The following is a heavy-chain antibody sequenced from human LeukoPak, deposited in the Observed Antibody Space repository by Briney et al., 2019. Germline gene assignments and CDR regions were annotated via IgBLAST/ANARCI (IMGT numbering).Heavy chain of an antibody. V-gene: IGHV3-48*04. Sequence: GGSLRLSCAASGFTFSNYSMNWVRQAPGKGLEWVSYISSRSSVMYYADSVKGRFTISRDNAKNSLYLQMNSLRAEDTAVYYCARREQQEDAFDIWGQGTMVTVSS. CDR3: ARREQQEDAFDI. CDR2: ISSRSSVM. J-gene: IGHJ3*02. CDR1: GFTFSNYS. D-gene: IGHD6-13*01.